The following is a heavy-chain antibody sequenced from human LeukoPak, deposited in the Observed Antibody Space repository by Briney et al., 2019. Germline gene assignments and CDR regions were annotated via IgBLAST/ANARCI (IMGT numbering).Heavy chain of an antibody. Sequence: ASVKVSCKASGYTFTGYYMHWVRQAPGQGLEWMGWINPNSGGTNYAQKFQGRVTMTRDTSISTAYMELSRLRSDDTAVYYCARDGGNCSGGSCYYLGSNWFDPWGQRTLVTVSS. D-gene: IGHD2-15*01. CDR1: GYTFTGYY. V-gene: IGHV1-2*02. CDR2: INPNSGGT. CDR3: ARDGGNCSGGSCYYLGSNWFDP. J-gene: IGHJ5*02.